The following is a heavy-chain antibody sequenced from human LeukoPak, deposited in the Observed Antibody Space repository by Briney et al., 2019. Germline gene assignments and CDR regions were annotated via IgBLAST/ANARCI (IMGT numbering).Heavy chain of an antibody. CDR3: ARDGSYYDILTGLYYYYGMDV. Sequence: GGSLRLSCAASGFTFTTYWMHWVRQAPGKGLVWVSHINSDGSITSYADSVKGRFTISRDNAKNTLYLQMNSLRAEDTAVYYCARDGSYYDILTGLYYYYGMDVWGQGTTVTVSS. V-gene: IGHV3-74*01. J-gene: IGHJ6*02. CDR2: INSDGSIT. D-gene: IGHD3-9*01. CDR1: GFTFTTYW.